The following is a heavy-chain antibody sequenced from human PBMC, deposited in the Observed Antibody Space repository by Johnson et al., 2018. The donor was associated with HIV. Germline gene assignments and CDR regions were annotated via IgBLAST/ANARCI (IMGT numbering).Heavy chain of an antibody. J-gene: IGHJ3*02. V-gene: IGHV3-11*04. CDR1: GFTFSDYY. Sequence: QVQLVESGGGLVQPGGSLRLSCAASGFTFSDYYMSWIRQAPGKGLEWVSYISSSGSTIYYADSVKGRFTIYRDNAKNSLYLHMNSLRAEDTAVYYCARVAARLESDAFDIWSQGTVFTVSS. D-gene: IGHD6-6*01. CDR3: ARVAARLESDAFDI. CDR2: ISSSGSTI.